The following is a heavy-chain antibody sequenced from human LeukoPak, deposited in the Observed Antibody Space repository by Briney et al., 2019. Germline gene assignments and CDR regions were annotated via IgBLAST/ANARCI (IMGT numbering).Heavy chain of an antibody. CDR2: ISGSGVGT. J-gene: IGHJ3*02. D-gene: IGHD3-3*01. V-gene: IGHV3-23*01. CDR3: AHHGGGTIRIAAFDI. Sequence: GGSLRLSCAASGFTFSSYAMSWVRQAPGKGLEWVSSISGSGVGTFYSDSVKGRFTISRDNSKNTLYLQMNSLRAEDTAVYYCAHHGGGTIRIAAFDIWGQGTMVTVSS. CDR1: GFTFSSYA.